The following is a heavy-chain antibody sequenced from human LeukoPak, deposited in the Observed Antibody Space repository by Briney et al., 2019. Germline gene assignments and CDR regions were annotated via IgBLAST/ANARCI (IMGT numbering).Heavy chain of an antibody. Sequence: ASVKVSCKASGYTFTGYYMHWVRQAPGQGLEWMGWINPNSGGTNYAQKFQGRVTMTRDTSISTAYMELSRLRSDDTAVYYCATYSAGIAAAGSDYWGQGTLVTVSS. V-gene: IGHV1-2*02. J-gene: IGHJ4*02. CDR2: INPNSGGT. CDR1: GYTFTGYY. CDR3: ATYSAGIAAAGSDY. D-gene: IGHD6-13*01.